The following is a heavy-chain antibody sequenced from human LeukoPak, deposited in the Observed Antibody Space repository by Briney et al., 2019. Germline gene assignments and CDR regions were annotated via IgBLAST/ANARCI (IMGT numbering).Heavy chain of an antibody. CDR1: GYTFTSYD. V-gene: IGHV1-8*01. Sequence: ASVKVSCKASGYTFTSYDINWVRQATGQGLEWMGWMNPNSGNTGYAQKFQGRVTMTRNTSISTAYMELSSLRSEDTAVYYCARGGAMAYYYYGMDVWGQGTTVTVSS. CDR2: MNPNSGNT. J-gene: IGHJ6*02. D-gene: IGHD2-2*01. CDR3: ARGGAMAYYYYGMDV.